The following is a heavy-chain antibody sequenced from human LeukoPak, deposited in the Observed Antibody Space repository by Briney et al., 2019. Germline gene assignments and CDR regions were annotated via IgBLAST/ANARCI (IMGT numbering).Heavy chain of an antibody. J-gene: IGHJ4*02. CDR2: INHSGST. D-gene: IGHD2-15*01. Sequence: SETLSLTCAVYGGSFSGYYWSWIRQPPGKGLEWIGEINHSGSTNYNPSLKSRVTISVDTSKNQFSLKLSSVTAADTAVYYCARGGYCSGSSCYFDYWGQGTLVTVSS. V-gene: IGHV4-34*01. CDR1: GGSFSGYY. CDR3: ARGGYCSGSSCYFDY.